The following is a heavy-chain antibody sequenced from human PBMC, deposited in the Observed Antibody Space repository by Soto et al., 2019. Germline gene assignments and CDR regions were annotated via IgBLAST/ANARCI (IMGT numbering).Heavy chain of an antibody. J-gene: IGHJ4*02. CDR3: ANRGKYYFDY. Sequence: GGSLRLSCAASGFTFSNYAMSWVRQAPGKGLGWVSTINTSGGNTYFADSVKGRFTISRDNSKNTLYLQMNSLRDEDTAIYYCANRGKYYFDYWGQGILVTVS. CDR1: GFTFSNYA. CDR2: INTSGGNT. V-gene: IGHV3-23*01.